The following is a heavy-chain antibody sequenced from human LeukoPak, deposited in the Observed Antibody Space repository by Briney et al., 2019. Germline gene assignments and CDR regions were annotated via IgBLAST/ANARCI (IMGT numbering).Heavy chain of an antibody. D-gene: IGHD3-10*01. J-gene: IGHJ4*02. CDR3: AREIPVVGSGPPLYYFDY. Sequence: PSETLSLTCTVSGGSINSSSYYWGWIRQPPGKGLEWIGYIYYSGSTNYNPSLKSRVTISVDTSKNQFSLKLSSVTAADTAVYYCAREIPVVGSGPPLYYFDYWGQGTLVTVSS. CDR2: IYYSGST. V-gene: IGHV4-61*01. CDR1: GGSINSSSYY.